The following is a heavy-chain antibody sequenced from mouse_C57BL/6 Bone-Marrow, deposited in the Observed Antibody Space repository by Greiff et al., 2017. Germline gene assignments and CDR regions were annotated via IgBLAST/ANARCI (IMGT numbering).Heavy chain of an antibody. Sequence: EVKLVESGGGLVKPGGSLKLSCAASGFTFSDYGMHWVRQAPETGLEWVAYISSGSSTIYYADTVKGRLTISRDNAKNTLFLQMTSLRSEDTAMYYCARGGFDYWGQGTTLTVSS. CDR1: GFTFSDYG. CDR2: ISSGSSTI. V-gene: IGHV5-17*01. J-gene: IGHJ2*01. CDR3: ARGGFDY.